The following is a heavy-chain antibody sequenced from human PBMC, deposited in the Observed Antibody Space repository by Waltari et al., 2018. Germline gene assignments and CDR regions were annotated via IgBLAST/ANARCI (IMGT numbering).Heavy chain of an antibody. CDR1: GYSFTSYW. D-gene: IGHD6-13*01. J-gene: IGHJ6*03. Sequence: EVQLVQSGAEVKKPGESLKISCKGSGYSFTSYWIGWVGQMPGNGLEWMGIIYPGDSDTRYSPSFQGQVTISADKSISTAYLQWSSLKASDTAMYYCARHLSYSSSWYEYYYYMDVWGKGTTVTVSS. CDR3: ARHLSYSSSWYEYYYYMDV. V-gene: IGHV5-51*01. CDR2: IYPGDSDT.